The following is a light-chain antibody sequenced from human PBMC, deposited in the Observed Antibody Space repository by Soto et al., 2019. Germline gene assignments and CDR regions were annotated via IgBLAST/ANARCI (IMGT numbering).Light chain of an antibody. CDR2: GAS. J-gene: IGKJ1*01. CDR1: QSVSSSY. CDR3: QQYGSSPTWT. V-gene: IGKV3-20*01. Sequence: EIVLTQSPGTLSLSPGERATLSCRASQSVSSSYLARYQHKADQAPRLLIYGASSRATGIPARFSGGGSGTDLSITISRLEPEDYAVYYCQQYGSSPTWTFGQGTKVEMK.